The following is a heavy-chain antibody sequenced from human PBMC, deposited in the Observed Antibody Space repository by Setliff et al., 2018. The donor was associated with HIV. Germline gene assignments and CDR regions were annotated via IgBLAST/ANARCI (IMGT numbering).Heavy chain of an antibody. D-gene: IGHD6-19*01. CDR3: AKGGANGWYGGYFQH. Sequence: PGGSPRLSCAASGFTFSSYAMSWVRQAPGKGLEWVSGISASGGSIYYADSVKGRFTISRDNSKNTLYLQMSSLRAEDTAVYYCAKGGANGWYGGYFQHWGQGTLVTVSS. V-gene: IGHV3-23*01. CDR2: ISASGGSI. J-gene: IGHJ1*01. CDR1: GFTFSSYA.